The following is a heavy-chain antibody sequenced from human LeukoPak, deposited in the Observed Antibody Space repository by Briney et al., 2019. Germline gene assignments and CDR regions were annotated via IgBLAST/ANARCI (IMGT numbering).Heavy chain of an antibody. CDR1: GGSFSGYY. CDR2: INHSGST. V-gene: IGHV4-34*01. J-gene: IGHJ4*01. Sequence: SETLSLTCAVYGGSFSGYYWSWIRQPPGKGLEWIGEINHSGSTNYNPSLKSRVTISVDTSKNQFSLKLSSVTAADTAVYYCARRRVVSYYVLSAFDYWGHGTLVTVSS. D-gene: IGHD3-10*02. CDR3: ARRRVVSYYVLSAFDY.